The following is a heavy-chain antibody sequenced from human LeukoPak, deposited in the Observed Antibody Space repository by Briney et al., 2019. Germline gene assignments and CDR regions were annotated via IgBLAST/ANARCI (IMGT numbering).Heavy chain of an antibody. CDR3: AVGITIFGVVKASSFDY. CDR1: GGSISSYY. D-gene: IGHD3-3*01. V-gene: IGHV4-59*08. J-gene: IGHJ4*02. CDR2: VYYSGST. Sequence: SETLSLTCTVSGGSISSYYWSWIRQPPGKGLEWIGYVYYSGSTNYNPSLKSRVTISVDTSKNQFSLKLSSVTAADTAVYYCAVGITIFGVVKASSFDYWGQGTLVTVSS.